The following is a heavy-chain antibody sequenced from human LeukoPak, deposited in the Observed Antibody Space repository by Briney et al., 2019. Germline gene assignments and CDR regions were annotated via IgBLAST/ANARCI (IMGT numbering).Heavy chain of an antibody. CDR1: GYSLTSYW. J-gene: IGHJ4*02. D-gene: IGHD2-2*01. V-gene: IGHV5-10-1*01. Sequence: GESLKIFCKGSGYSLTSYWISWVRQMPGKGLEWMGRIDPSDSYTNYSPSFQGHVTISADKSITTAYLQWSSLKASDTAMYYCARLFDPGYCNSTNCYDYWGQGTLVTVSS. CDR2: IDPSDSYT. CDR3: ARLFDPGYCNSTNCYDY.